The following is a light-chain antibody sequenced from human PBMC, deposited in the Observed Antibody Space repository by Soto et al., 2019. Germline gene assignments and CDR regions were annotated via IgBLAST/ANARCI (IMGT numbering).Light chain of an antibody. CDR1: QDISNY. CDR2: DAS. J-gene: IGKJ3*01. Sequence: DIQMTQSPSSLSASVGDRVTITCQASQDISNYLNWFQQKPGKAPKLLIYDASNLETGVPSRFSGSRSGTDFTFTISSLQPEEIATYYCQPHESVPFTFGPGTKVEIK. V-gene: IGKV1-33*01. CDR3: QPHESVPFT.